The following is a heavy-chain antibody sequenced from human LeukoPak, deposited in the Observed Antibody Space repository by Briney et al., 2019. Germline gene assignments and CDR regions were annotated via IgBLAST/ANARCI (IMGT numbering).Heavy chain of an antibody. CDR3: AKDRSHYDILTGPGYYGMDV. J-gene: IGHJ6*02. Sequence: GGSLRLSCAASGFTFSSYDMHWVRQPTGGGLEWVSGIGTAGDTYYLGSVKGRFTISRENAQNSLYLQMNSLRAGDTAVYYCAKDRSHYDILTGPGYYGMDVWGQGTTVTVSS. CDR1: GFTFSSYD. V-gene: IGHV3-13*01. D-gene: IGHD3-9*01. CDR2: IGTAGDT.